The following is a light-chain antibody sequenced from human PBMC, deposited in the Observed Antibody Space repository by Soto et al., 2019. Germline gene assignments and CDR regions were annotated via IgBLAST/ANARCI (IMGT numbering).Light chain of an antibody. CDR1: SSDVGSYNL. Sequence: QSALTQPDSVSGSPGQSITISCTGTSSDVGSYNLVSWYQQHPGKAPKLMIYEVSKRPSGVSNRFSGSKSGNTASLTISGLQAEDEADYYCCSYAGSSTPLVVFVGGTKLTVL. V-gene: IGLV2-23*02. CDR2: EVS. CDR3: CSYAGSSTPLVV. J-gene: IGLJ2*01.